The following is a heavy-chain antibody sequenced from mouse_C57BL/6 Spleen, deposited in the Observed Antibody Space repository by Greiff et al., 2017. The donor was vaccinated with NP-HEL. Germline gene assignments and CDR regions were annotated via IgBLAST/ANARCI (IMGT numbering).Heavy chain of an antibody. J-gene: IGHJ3*01. CDR2: FHPYNDDT. Sequence: VQVVESGAELVKPGASVKMSCKASGYTFTTYPIEWMKQNHGKSLEWIGNFHPYNDDTKYNEKFKGKATLTVEKSSSTVYLELSRLTSDDSAVYYCARGYGSSPWFAYWGQGTLVTVSA. CDR3: ARGYGSSPWFAY. CDR1: GYTFTTYP. D-gene: IGHD1-1*01. V-gene: IGHV1-47*01.